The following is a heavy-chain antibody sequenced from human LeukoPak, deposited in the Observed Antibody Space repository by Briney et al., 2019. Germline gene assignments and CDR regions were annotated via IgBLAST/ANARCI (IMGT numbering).Heavy chain of an antibody. Sequence: SGGSLRLSCAASGFTVSSNYMSWVRQAPGKGLEWVSVIYSGGSTYYADSVKGRFTISRDNSKNTLYLQMNSLRAEDTAVYYCAKSRSGWYFDYWGQGTLVTVSS. CDR1: GFTVSSNY. J-gene: IGHJ4*02. CDR3: AKSRSGWYFDY. V-gene: IGHV3-53*01. D-gene: IGHD6-19*01. CDR2: IYSGGST.